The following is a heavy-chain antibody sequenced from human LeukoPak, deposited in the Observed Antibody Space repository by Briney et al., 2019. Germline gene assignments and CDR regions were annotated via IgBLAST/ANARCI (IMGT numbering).Heavy chain of an antibody. CDR3: ARDATSYYGSGDPHFDY. CDR2: ISAYNGNT. V-gene: IGHV1-18*01. D-gene: IGHD3-10*01. J-gene: IGHJ4*02. Sequence: ASVKVSCKASGYTFTSYGISWVRQAPGQGLEWMGWISAYNGNTNYAQKLQGRVTMTTDTSTSTAYMELRSLRSDDTAVYYCARDATSYYGSGDPHFDYWGQGTLVTVSS. CDR1: GYTFTSYG.